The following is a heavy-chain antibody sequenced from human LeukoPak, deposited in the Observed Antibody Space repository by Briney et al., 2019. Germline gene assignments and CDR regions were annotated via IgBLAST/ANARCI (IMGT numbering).Heavy chain of an antibody. Sequence: SQTLSLTCTVSGGSISSGGYYWSWIRQHPGKGLEWIGYIYYSGSTYYNPSLKSRVTISVDTSKNQFSLKLSSVTAADTAVYYCARARMEERPLRTPVAFDIGAKGKMATVSS. CDR1: GGSISSGGYY. CDR3: ARARMEERPLRTPVAFDI. CDR2: IYYSGST. D-gene: IGHD2-15*01. V-gene: IGHV4-31*03. J-gene: IGHJ3*02.